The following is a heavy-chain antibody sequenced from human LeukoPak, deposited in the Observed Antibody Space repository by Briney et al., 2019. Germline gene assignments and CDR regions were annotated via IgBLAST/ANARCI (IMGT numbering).Heavy chain of an antibody. V-gene: IGHV1-69*01. J-gene: IGHJ6*02. CDR2: IIPIFGTA. D-gene: IGHD3-3*01. CDR3: ARGDFWSGSRSSYYGMDV. CDR1: GGTFSSYA. Sequence: GASVKVSCKASGGTFSSYAISWVRQAPGQGLEWMGGIIPIFGTANYAQKFQGRVTITADESTSTAYMELSSLRSEDTAVYYCARGDFWSGSRSSYYGMDVWGQGTTVTVS.